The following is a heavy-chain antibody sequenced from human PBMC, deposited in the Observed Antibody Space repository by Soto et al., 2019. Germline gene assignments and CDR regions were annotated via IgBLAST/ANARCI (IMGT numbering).Heavy chain of an antibody. J-gene: IGHJ6*03. CDR3: ARDQHCSVSTCFGYPDV. D-gene: IGHD5-18*01. Sequence: QVQLLQSGAEMKKPGSSVTVSCHASGDTFSTHTITWVRHAPGQGLEWVGRIIPLLGLMDYAHKFLDRVTIRADKATSTAYLVLGSLTSKDTALYYGARDQHCSVSTCFGYPDVRGTGTAVTVSS. V-gene: IGHV1-69*08. CDR1: GDTFSTHT. CDR2: IIPLLGLM.